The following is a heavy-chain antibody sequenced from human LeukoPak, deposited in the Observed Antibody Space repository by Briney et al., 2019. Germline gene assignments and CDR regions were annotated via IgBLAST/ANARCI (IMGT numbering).Heavy chain of an antibody. V-gene: IGHV4-30-4*07. CDR3: ARAGWFGESSLDY. CDR2: IYYSGST. J-gene: IGHJ4*02. D-gene: IGHD3-10*01. CDR1: GGSISSGGYS. Sequence: PSQTLSLTCTVSGGSISSGGYSWSWIRQPPGKGLEWIGYIYYSGSTYYNPSLKSRVTISVDTSKNQFSLKLSSVTAADTAVYYCARAGWFGESSLDYWGQGTLVTVSS.